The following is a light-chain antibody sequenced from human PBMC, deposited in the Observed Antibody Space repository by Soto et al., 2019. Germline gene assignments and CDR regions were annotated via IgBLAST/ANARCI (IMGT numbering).Light chain of an antibody. CDR3: SSYTSSSNLV. CDR2: DVT. J-gene: IGLJ2*01. CDR1: SSDVGGYNY. V-gene: IGLV2-14*01. Sequence: QSALTQPASVSGSPGQSITISCTGTSSDVGGYNYVSWYQQHPGIAPKLLIYDVTNRPSGVSNRFSGSKSGNTASLTISGLQAEDEADYYCSSYTSSSNLVFGGGTKLTVL.